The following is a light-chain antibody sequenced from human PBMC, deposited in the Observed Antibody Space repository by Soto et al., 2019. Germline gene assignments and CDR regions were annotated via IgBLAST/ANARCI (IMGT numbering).Light chain of an antibody. CDR2: EVT. J-gene: IGLJ1*01. CDR1: TWDFGFYNY. CDR3: SSYTSSTDYG. Sequence: QSALTQPASVSGSLGPSITITCTGTTWDFGFYNYVSWYQHHPGKAPKLLIYEVTNRHSGVSNRFSGSKSGNTASLTISGLQAEDEADYYCSSYTSSTDYGFGTGTKVTVL. V-gene: IGLV2-14*01.